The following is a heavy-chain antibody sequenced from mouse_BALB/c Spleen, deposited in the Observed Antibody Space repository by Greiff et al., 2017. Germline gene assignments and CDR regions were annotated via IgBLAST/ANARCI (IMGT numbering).Heavy chain of an antibody. D-gene: IGHD2-4*01. V-gene: IGHV5-6-5*01. CDR3: ARENYDYDGYAMDY. CDR2: ISSGGST. J-gene: IGHJ4*01. Sequence: EVKLVDSGGGLVKPGGSLKLSCAASGFTFSSYAMSWVRQTPEKRLEWVASISSGGSTYYPDSVKGRFTISRDNARNILYLQMSSLRSEDTAMYYCARENYDYDGYAMDYWGQGTSVTVSS. CDR1: GFTFSSYA.